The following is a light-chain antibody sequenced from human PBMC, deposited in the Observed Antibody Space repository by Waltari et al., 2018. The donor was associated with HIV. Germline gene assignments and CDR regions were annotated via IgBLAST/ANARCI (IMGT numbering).Light chain of an antibody. CDR3: SSFAGTGTPM. CDR1: RNKTDSQHF. Sequence: QSPLYQLASLSGSPGLPITNPCSGARNKTDSQHFVSWYQPPPGNAPPLIIFGVTRPPSGISSRFSGSTSGGTASLTISDLQIEDEADYFCSSFAGTGTPMFGGGTKLTVL. CDR2: GVT. V-gene: IGLV2-14*01. J-gene: IGLJ3*02.